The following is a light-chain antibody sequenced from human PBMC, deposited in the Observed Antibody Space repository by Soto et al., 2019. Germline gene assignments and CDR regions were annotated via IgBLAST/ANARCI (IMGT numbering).Light chain of an antibody. J-gene: IGKJ5*01. CDR3: QQAASFPIT. CDR2: ASS. CDR1: QGIGTY. V-gene: IGKV1-9*01. Sequence: IKLTQSPSSLSASVGDRVTVTCRASQGIGTYLVWYQQKSGKAPTVLIYASSTLQAGVPSRFSGSGSGTDFTLTINSLQPEDFATYYCQQAASFPITFGQGTRLEIK.